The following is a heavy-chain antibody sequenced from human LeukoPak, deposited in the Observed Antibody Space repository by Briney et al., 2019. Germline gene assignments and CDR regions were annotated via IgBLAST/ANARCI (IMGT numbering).Heavy chain of an antibody. CDR3: ARGLVWFGEYFDY. Sequence: PSETLSLTCIVSGDSISRTTYSWSWLRQPAGKGLEWIGRINTVGGTNYNPSLKSRVTISVDTSKNQFSLKLSSVTAADTAVYYCARGLVWFGEYFDYWGQGTLVTVSS. J-gene: IGHJ4*02. CDR1: GDSISRTTYS. D-gene: IGHD3-10*01. V-gene: IGHV4-61*02. CDR2: INTVGGT.